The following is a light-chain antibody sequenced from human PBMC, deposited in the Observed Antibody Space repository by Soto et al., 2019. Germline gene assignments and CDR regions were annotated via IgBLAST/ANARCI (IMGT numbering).Light chain of an antibody. Sequence: EILLTQSTATLSVSPGERAALSCRASQSVGNNLAWYQQKPGQPPRLLIFGASTRATGIPARFSGSGSGTDFTLTISGLQSEDSAVYFCQQYNNWPFSFRQATRLHI. J-gene: IGKJ5*01. CDR3: QQYNNWPFS. CDR2: GAS. CDR1: QSVGNN. V-gene: IGKV3D-15*01.